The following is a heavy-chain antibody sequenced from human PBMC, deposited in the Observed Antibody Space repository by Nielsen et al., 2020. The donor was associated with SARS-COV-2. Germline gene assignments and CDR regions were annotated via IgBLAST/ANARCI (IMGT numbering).Heavy chain of an antibody. D-gene: IGHD3-10*01. CDR3: VKDAYASGSYDMTSFYYGLDV. CDR2: ISWNSGSI. J-gene: IGHJ6*02. V-gene: IGHV3-9*01. Sequence: GGSLRLSCAASGFTFDDYAMHWVRQAPGKGLEWVSGISWNSGSIGYADSVKGRFTISRDNPKNSLYLQVNSLRAEDTALYYCVKDAYASGSYDMTSFYYGLDVWGQGTTVTVSS. CDR1: GFTFDDYA.